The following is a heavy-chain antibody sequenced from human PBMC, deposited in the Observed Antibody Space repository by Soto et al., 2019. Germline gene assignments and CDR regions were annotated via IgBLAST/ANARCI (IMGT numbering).Heavy chain of an antibody. CDR2: IKQDGSEK. CDR3: ARFSSSSGRYYYYGMDV. CDR1: GFTFSSYW. Sequence: EVQLVESGGGLVQPGGSLRLSCAASGFTFSSYWMSWVRQAPGKGLEWVANIKQDGSEKYYVDSVKGRFTISRDNAKSSLYLQMNSLRAEDTAVYYCARFSSSSGRYYYYGMDVWGQGTTVTVSS. J-gene: IGHJ6*02. D-gene: IGHD6-6*01. V-gene: IGHV3-7*01.